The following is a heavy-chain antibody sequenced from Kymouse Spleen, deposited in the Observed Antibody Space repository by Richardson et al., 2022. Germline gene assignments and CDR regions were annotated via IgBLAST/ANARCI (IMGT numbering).Heavy chain of an antibody. J-gene: IGHJ6*02. CDR2: IWYDGSNK. CDR3: ARDMITGTTRDPYYYYYYGMDV. D-gene: IGHD1-7*01. Sequence: QVQLVESGGGVVQPGRSLRLSCAASGFTFSSYGMHWVRQAPGKGLEWVAVIWYDGSNKYYADSVKGRFTISRDNSKNTLYLQMNSLRAEDTAVYYCARDMITGTTRDPYYYYYYGMDVWGQGTTVTVSS. V-gene: IGHV3-33*01. CDR1: GFTFSSYG.